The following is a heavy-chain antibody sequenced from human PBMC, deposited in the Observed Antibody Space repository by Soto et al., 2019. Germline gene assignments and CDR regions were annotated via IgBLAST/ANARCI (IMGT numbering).Heavy chain of an antibody. CDR1: GFTFSSYG. D-gene: IGHD3-22*01. CDR2: ISYDGSNK. J-gene: IGHJ4*02. V-gene: IGHV3-30*18. Sequence: QVQLVESGGGVVQPGRSLRLSCAASGFTFSSYGMHWVRQAPGKGLEWVAVISYDGSNKYYADSVKGRLTMSRDNSKNTLYLQMNSLRAEDTAVYYCAKGYDTMIVVVPGYFDYWGQGTLVTVSS. CDR3: AKGYDTMIVVVPGYFDY.